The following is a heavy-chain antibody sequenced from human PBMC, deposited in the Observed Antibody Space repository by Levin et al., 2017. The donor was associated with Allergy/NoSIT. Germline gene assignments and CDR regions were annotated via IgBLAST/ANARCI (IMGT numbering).Heavy chain of an antibody. CDR1: GYTFKNYG. Sequence: GGSLRLSCKASGYTFKNYGISWVRQAPGQGLEWMGWISTHNGNTNYAQSFQGRVTMTTDTSTSKADMELRSLITDDTAVYYCERFVVTPVTYVYIDVWGKGTTVTVSS. CDR3: ERFVVTPVTYVYIDV. J-gene: IGHJ6*03. D-gene: IGHD2-2*01. CDR2: ISTHNGNT. V-gene: IGHV1-18*01.